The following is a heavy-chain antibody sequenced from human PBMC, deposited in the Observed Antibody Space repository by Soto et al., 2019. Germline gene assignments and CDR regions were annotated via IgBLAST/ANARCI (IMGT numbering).Heavy chain of an antibody. Sequence: SLRLSCAASGFTFSSYGMHWVRQAPGKGLEWVAVISYDGSNKYYADSVKGRFTISRDNSKNTLYLQMNSLRAEDTAVYYCAKLAHCSGGSCYSVYNYYFDYWGQGTLVTVSS. V-gene: IGHV3-30*18. CDR1: GFTFSSYG. J-gene: IGHJ4*02. CDR2: ISYDGSNK. D-gene: IGHD2-15*01. CDR3: AKLAHCSGGSCYSVYNYYFDY.